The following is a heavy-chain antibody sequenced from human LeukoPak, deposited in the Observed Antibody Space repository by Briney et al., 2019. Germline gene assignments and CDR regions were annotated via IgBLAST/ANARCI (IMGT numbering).Heavy chain of an antibody. CDR2: ISYDGSNK. J-gene: IGHJ4*02. V-gene: IGHV3-30-3*01. CDR1: GFTFSSYA. Sequence: GRSLRLSCAASGFTFSSYAMHWVRQAPGKGLEWVAVISYDGSNKYYADSVKGRFTISRDNSKNTLYLQMNSLRAEDTAVYYCARSFITIFGVVPNTYWGQGTLVTVSS. CDR3: ARSFITIFGVVPNTY. D-gene: IGHD3-3*01.